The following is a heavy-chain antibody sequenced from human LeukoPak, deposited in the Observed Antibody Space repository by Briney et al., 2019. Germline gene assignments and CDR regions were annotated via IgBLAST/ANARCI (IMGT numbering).Heavy chain of an antibody. Sequence: GGSLRLSCVASGFSFNSYDMNWVRQAPGKGLEWVSYISGSGSNTYHADSVKGRFTISRDNAKNSLFLQMNSLRAEDTAVYYCARNGHDRDGYFDYWGQGTLVTVSS. CDR1: GFSFNSYD. J-gene: IGHJ4*02. V-gene: IGHV3-48*03. D-gene: IGHD5-24*01. CDR3: ARNGHDRDGYFDY. CDR2: ISGSGSNT.